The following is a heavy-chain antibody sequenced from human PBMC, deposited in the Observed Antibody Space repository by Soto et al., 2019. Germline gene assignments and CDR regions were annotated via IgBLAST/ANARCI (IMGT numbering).Heavy chain of an antibody. CDR2: MGNYGITT. CDR3: AKDVKGDPHAFDI. J-gene: IGHJ3*02. D-gene: IGHD1-26*01. V-gene: IGHV3-30*02. Sequence: GSLRTSGAASGCTFSTYCMHRFRQAPGKGLEWVAVMGNYGITTFYADSVKVRFTIARDNCKNTLFLQMNSLRADDTAVYYCAKDVKGDPHAFDIWGQGTMVTV. CDR1: GCTFSTYC.